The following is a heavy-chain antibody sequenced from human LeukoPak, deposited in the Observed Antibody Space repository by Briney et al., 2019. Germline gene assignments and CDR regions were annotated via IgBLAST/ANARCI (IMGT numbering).Heavy chain of an antibody. Sequence: GGSLRLSCAASGFTFSSYSMNWVRQAPGKGLEWVSSISSSSSYIYYADSVKGRFTISRDNAKNSLYLQMNRLRAEDTAVYYCASFEGYSSSWYYFDYWGQGTLVTVSS. D-gene: IGHD6-13*01. CDR3: ASFEGYSSSWYYFDY. CDR1: GFTFSSYS. CDR2: ISSSSSYI. J-gene: IGHJ4*02. V-gene: IGHV3-21*01.